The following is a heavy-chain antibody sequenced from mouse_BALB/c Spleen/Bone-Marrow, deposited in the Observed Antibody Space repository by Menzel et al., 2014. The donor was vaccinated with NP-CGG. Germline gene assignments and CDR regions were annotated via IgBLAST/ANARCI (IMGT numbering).Heavy chain of an antibody. CDR3: ARQGHYSGYSYALDY. CDR1: GYSFTGYT. D-gene: IGHD1-2*01. V-gene: IGHV1-18*01. Sequence: VQLQQSGPELVKPGTSMKISCKASGYSFTGYTMNWVKQGHGTHLEWIGLINPYSGGTTYNQKFKVKATLTVDKSSSTAYMELLSLPAEDSAVYYCARQGHYSGYSYALDYWGQGTSVTGSS. CDR2: INPYSGGT. J-gene: IGHJ4*01.